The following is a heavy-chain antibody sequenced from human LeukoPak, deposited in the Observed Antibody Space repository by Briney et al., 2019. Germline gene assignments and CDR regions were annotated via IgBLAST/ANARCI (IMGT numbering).Heavy chain of an antibody. CDR3: ARFSPRAMGNYLDF. CDR1: GGSISSGSYS. J-gene: IGHJ4*02. D-gene: IGHD7-27*01. Sequence: TSQTLSLTCAVSGGSISSGSYSWSWIRQPPGKGLEWIGYIYPRGSTYYNPSLKSRVILSLDKSANQFSLNLSSVTAADTAVYYCARFSPRAMGNYLDFWGQGTLVTVSS. CDR2: IYPRGST. V-gene: IGHV4-30-2*01.